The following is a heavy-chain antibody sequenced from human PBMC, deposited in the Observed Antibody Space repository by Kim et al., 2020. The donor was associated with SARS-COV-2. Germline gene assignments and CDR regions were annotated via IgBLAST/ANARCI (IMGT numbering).Heavy chain of an antibody. CDR2: IWYDGSNK. Sequence: GGSLRLSGAASGFTFSSYGMHWVRQAPGKGLEWVAVIWYDGSNKYYADSVKGRFTISRDNSKNTLYLQMNSLRAEDTAVYYCARGGMGMDCSGGSCYTAYYLDYWGQGTLVTVSS. J-gene: IGHJ4*02. V-gene: IGHV3-33*01. CDR3: ARGGMGMDCSGGSCYTAYYLDY. D-gene: IGHD2-15*01. CDR1: GFTFSSYG.